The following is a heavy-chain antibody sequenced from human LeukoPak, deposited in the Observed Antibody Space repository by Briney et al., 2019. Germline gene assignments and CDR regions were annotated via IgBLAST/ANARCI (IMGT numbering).Heavy chain of an antibody. CDR3: AKAQGSGSYYPARFDY. V-gene: IGHV3-7*03. CDR2: ITQDGTEK. CDR1: GFTFNNYW. Sequence: PGGSLRLSCVASGFTFNNYWMSRVRQAPGKGLEWVANITQDGTEKYYVDSVKGRFTISRDNAKNSLYLQMNSLRAEDTALYYCAKAQGSGSYYPARFDYWGQGTLVTVSS. J-gene: IGHJ4*02. D-gene: IGHD3-10*01.